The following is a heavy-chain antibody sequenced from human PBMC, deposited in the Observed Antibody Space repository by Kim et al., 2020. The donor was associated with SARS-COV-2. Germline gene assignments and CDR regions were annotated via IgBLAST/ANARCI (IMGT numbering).Heavy chain of an antibody. CDR3: AREAAVAGRNFDY. J-gene: IGHJ4*02. V-gene: IGHV1-46*04. Sequence: YPQKLQGRVPITWDTSTSTVYMELSDLRSDDTAVYYCAREAAVAGRNFDYWGQGTLVAVST. D-gene: IGHD6-19*01.